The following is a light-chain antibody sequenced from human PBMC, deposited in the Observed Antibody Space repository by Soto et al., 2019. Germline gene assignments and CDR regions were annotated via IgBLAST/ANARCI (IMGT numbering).Light chain of an antibody. V-gene: IGKV3-11*01. Sequence: VFTQSPSTLSLSPGERGTLSCRASESVTTYLAWYQQKPGQAPRLLVYDVSNRATGIPARFSGGGSGTDFTLTISNLEPEDFAVYYCQQRSDWPWTFGQGTKVDI. CDR3: QQRSDWPWT. CDR2: DVS. CDR1: ESVTTY. J-gene: IGKJ1*01.